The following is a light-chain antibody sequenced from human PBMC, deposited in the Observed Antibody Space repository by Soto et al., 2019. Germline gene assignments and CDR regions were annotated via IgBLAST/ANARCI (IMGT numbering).Light chain of an antibody. Sequence: IRMTQSPSSLSASTGDRVTITCRASQGISSYLAWYQQKPGRAPKLLIYDESNLEAGVPSRFRGSGSGTDFTFTISRLQPEDIATYYCQQYENLPTFGQGTRLEIK. J-gene: IGKJ5*01. V-gene: IGKV1-33*01. CDR1: QGISSY. CDR3: QQYENLPT. CDR2: DES.